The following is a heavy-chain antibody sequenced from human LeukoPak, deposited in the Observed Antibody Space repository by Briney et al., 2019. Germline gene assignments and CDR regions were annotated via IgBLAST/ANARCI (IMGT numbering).Heavy chain of an antibody. CDR1: GFTFSSYA. J-gene: IGHJ4*02. CDR2: ISGSGGST. V-gene: IGHV3-23*01. CDR3: AKDQNYDILTGYVEGDYFDY. D-gene: IGHD3-9*01. Sequence: GGSLRLSCAASGFTFSSYAMSWVRQAPGKGLEWVSAISGSGGSTYYADSVKGRFTISRDNSKNTLYLQMNSLRAEDTAVYYCAKDQNYDILTGYVEGDYFDYWGQGTLVTVSS.